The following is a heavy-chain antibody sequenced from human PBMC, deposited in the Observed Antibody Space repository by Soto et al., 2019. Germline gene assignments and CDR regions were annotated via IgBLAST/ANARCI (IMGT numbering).Heavy chain of an antibody. Sequence: QVQLVQSGADVKKPGFSVKVSCKASGGTFRSYAISWVRQAPGQGLEWVGGIIPRFGTANYAQKFQGRVTITADESTSTAYMELSSLRSENTAMYYCAKVKYDSSGYYRNFDYWGQGTLVTVSS. J-gene: IGHJ4*02. CDR2: IIPRFGTA. D-gene: IGHD3-22*01. CDR3: AKVKYDSSGYYRNFDY. CDR1: GGTFRSYA. V-gene: IGHV1-69*01.